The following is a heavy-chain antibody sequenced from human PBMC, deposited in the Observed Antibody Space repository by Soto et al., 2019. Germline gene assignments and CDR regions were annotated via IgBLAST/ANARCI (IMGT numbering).Heavy chain of an antibody. CDR1: GGSVSSGSYY. V-gene: IGHV4-61*01. CDR3: ARDGSGSQPFDY. D-gene: IGHD1-26*01. Sequence: SETLSLTCTVSGGSVSSGSYYWSWIRQPPGKGLEWIGYIYYSGSTNYNPSLKSRVTISVDTSKNQFSLKLSSVTAAETAVYYCARDGSGSQPFDYWGQGTLVTASS. CDR2: IYYSGST. J-gene: IGHJ4*02.